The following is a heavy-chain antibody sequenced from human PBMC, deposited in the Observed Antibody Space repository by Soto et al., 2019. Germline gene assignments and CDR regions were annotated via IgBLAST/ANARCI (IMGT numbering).Heavy chain of an antibody. D-gene: IGHD3-22*01. Sequence: EVQLVESGGGLVQPGGSLRLSCAASGFTFSSYSMNWVRQAPGKGLEWVSYISSSSSTIYYADSVKGRFTISRDNAKNSLYLQMNSLSDEDTAVYYCARGLYYYDSSGYLGYWGQGTLVTVSS. J-gene: IGHJ4*02. V-gene: IGHV3-48*02. CDR2: ISSSSSTI. CDR1: GFTFSSYS. CDR3: ARGLYYYDSSGYLGY.